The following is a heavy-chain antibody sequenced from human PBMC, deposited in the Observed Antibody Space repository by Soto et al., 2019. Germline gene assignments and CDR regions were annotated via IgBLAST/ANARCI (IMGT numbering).Heavy chain of an antibody. CDR2: IYYSGST. CDR3: ARVPPLPRGYYFDY. CDR1: GGSISSGGYY. Sequence: SETLSLTCTVSGGSISSGGYYWSWIRQHPGKGLEWIGYIYYSGSTYYNPSLKSRVTISVDTSKNQFSLKLSSVTAADTAVYYCARVPPLPRGYYFDYWGQGTLVTVSS. D-gene: IGHD2-2*01. V-gene: IGHV4-31*03. J-gene: IGHJ4*02.